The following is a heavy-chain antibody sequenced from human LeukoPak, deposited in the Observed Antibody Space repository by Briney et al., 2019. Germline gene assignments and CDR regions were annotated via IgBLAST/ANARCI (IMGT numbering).Heavy chain of an antibody. D-gene: IGHD5-12*01. CDR1: RGSISNY. CDR2: VENTGST. CDR3: ARAVGDSGHGRYFDY. V-gene: IGHV4-59*01. Sequence: SETLSLTCTVSRGSISNYWSWIRRPPGKGLEWIGNVENTGSTNYNPSLESRVTISVDTSKNHFSLRLSSVTAADTAVYYCARAVGDSGHGRYFDYWGQGTLVTVSS. J-gene: IGHJ4*02.